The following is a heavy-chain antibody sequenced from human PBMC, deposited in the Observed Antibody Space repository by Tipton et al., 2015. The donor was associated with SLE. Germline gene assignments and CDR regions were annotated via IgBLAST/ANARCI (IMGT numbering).Heavy chain of an antibody. D-gene: IGHD3-16*01. J-gene: IGHJ3*02. CDR2: INPSGGST. V-gene: IGHV1-46*01. CDR3: ARDGGSAFDI. Sequence: QLVQSGAEVKKPGASVKVSCKASGYTFTSYDINWVRQAPGQGLEWMGIINPSGGSTSYAQKFQGRVTMTRDTSTSTVYMELSSLRSEDTAVYYCARDGGSAFDIWGQGTMVTVSS. CDR1: GYTFTSYD.